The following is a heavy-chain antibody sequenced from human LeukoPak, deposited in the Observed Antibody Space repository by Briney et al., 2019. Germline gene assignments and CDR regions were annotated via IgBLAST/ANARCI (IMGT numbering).Heavy chain of an antibody. CDR1: GFTFSSYG. J-gene: IGHJ5*02. CDR2: IWYDGSNK. D-gene: IGHD3-10*01. V-gene: IGHV3-33*01. Sequence: GGPLRLSCAASGFTFSSYGMHWVRQAPGKGLEWVAVIWYDGSNKYYADSVKGRFTISRDNSKNTLYLQMNSLRAEDTAVYYCARDPVRGVLGGNWFDPWGQGTLVTVSS. CDR3: ARDPVRGVLGGNWFDP.